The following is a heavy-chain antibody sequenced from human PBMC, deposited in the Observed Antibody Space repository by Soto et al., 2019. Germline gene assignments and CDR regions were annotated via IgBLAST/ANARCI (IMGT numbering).Heavy chain of an antibody. V-gene: IGHV1-3*01. J-gene: IGHJ4*02. CDR3: ARDGAVAGNTNFDY. CDR2: INAGNAKT. D-gene: IGHD6-19*01. Sequence: ASVKVSCKASGYTFTNYGIHWVRQGPGQRLEWMGWINAGNAKTKYSQKFQGRVTISRDTSASTAYMELSSLRSEDTAVYYCARDGAVAGNTNFDYWGQGTLVTVSS. CDR1: GYTFTNYG.